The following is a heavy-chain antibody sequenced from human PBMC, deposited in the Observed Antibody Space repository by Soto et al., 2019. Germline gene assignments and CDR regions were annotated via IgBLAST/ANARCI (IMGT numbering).Heavy chain of an antibody. D-gene: IGHD6-19*01. V-gene: IGHV3-15*07. CDR1: SVSNAW. J-gene: IGHJ4*02. Sequence: SVSNAWMNWVRQAPGKGLEWVGRIKSETDGGTTDYAAPVKGRFTISRDDSKNTLYLQMNSLKTEDTDVYYCTTDPMYSSGWYDLDYLGQGTLVIVSS. CDR2: IKSETDGGTT. CDR3: TTDPMYSSGWYDLDY.